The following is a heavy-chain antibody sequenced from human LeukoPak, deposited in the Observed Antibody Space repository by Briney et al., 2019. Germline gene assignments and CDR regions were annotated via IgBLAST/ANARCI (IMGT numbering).Heavy chain of an antibody. CDR3: ARPRAAIIATFHLDAFDI. V-gene: IGHV1-2*02. CDR1: GYTFTGYY. D-gene: IGHD3-16*02. J-gene: IGHJ3*02. CDR2: INPNSGVT. Sequence: ASVKVSCKASGYTFTGYYIHWVRQAPGQGLEWMGWINPNSGVTHYAQTFQGRVTMTRDTSISTAYMELSRLRSDDTAMYFCARPRAAIIATFHLDAFDIWGQGTMVTVSS.